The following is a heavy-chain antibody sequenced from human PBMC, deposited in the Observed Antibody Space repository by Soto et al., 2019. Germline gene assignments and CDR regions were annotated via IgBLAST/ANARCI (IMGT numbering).Heavy chain of an antibody. J-gene: IGHJ4*02. CDR1: GVSLSSYA. CDR2: ISGSGGST. CDR3: AKGSSSWRDFDY. Sequence: PRGCVKLSSAASGVSLSSYAMSWVRQAPGKGLEWVSAISGSGGSTYYADSVKGRFTISRDNSKNTLYLQMNSLRAEDTAVYYCAKGSSSWRDFDYWGQGTLVTVSS. D-gene: IGHD6-6*01. V-gene: IGHV3-23*01.